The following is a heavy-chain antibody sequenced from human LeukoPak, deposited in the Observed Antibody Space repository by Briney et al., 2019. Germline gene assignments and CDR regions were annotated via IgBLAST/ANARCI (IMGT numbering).Heavy chain of an antibody. CDR1: GGSISSSSYY. V-gene: IGHV4-39*01. Sequence: SETLSLTCTVSGGSISSSSYYWGWIRQPPGKGLEWIGSIYYSGSTYYNPSLKSRVTISVDTSKNQFSLKLSSVTAADTAVYYCARSWVGATPFDYWGQGTLVTVSS. CDR2: IYYSGST. CDR3: ARSWVGATPFDY. D-gene: IGHD1-26*01. J-gene: IGHJ4*02.